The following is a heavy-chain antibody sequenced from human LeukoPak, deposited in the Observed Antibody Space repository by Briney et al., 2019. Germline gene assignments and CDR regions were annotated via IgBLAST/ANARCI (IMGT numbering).Heavy chain of an antibody. J-gene: IGHJ4*02. CDR2: ISLDGATT. CDR3: VKDHGWLLYS. V-gene: IGHV3-23*01. D-gene: IGHD3-9*01. CDR1: GFTFSRYA. Sequence: GGSLRLSCAASGFTFSRYAMSWVRQAPGKGLEWVSGISLDGATTYYAVSVEGRFTISRDNSKNTLYLQMNSLRADDTAVYYCVKDHGWLLYSWGQGTLVTVSS.